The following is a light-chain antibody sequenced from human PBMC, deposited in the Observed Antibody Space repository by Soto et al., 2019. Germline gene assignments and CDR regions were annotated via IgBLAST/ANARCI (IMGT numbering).Light chain of an antibody. Sequence: ETVLTQSPATLSLSPGERATLSCRASQSVSNYLAWYQQKPGQPPRLLIYDASKRATGVPARFSGSGSGTDFTLTISSLEPEDFAVYYCQQRSSQFTFGPGTKVEIK. V-gene: IGKV3-11*01. CDR2: DAS. CDR3: QQRSSQFT. CDR1: QSVSNY. J-gene: IGKJ3*01.